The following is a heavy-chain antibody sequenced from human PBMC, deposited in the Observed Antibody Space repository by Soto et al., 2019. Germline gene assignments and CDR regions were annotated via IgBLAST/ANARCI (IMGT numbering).Heavy chain of an antibody. CDR3: AKDRSSSSWKYYFDY. V-gene: IGHV3-53*01. CDR2: IYSGGST. D-gene: IGHD6-13*01. CDR1: GFTVSSNY. Sequence: GGSLRLSCAASGFTVSSNYMSWVRQAPGKGLEWVSVIYSGGSTYYADSVKGRFTISRDNSKNTLYLQMNSLRAEDTAVYYCAKDRSSSSWKYYFDYWGQGTLVTVSS. J-gene: IGHJ4*02.